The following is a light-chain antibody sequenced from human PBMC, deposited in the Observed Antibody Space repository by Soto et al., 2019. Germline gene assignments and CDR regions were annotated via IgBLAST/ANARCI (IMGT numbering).Light chain of an antibody. V-gene: IGLV2-11*01. CDR1: SGDVGTYNY. Sequence: QSALTQPRSVSGSPGQSVTISCTGTSGDVGTYNYVSWYKQYPGKAPKLMIFDVSQRPSGVPDRFSGSKSGYTASLTISGLQAEDEADYYCCSFAGSYRWVFGGGTKVTVL. J-gene: IGLJ3*02. CDR2: DVS. CDR3: CSFAGSYRWV.